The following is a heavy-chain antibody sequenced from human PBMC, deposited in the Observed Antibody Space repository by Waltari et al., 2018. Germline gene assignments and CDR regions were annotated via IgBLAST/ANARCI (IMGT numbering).Heavy chain of an antibody. D-gene: IGHD6-13*01. CDR1: GFTVSSHY. V-gene: IGHV3-53*01. CDR2: IYSGGST. Sequence: EVQLVESGGGLIQPGGSLRLSCAASGFTVSSHYMSWVRQAPGKGLEWVSVIYSGGSTYYADSVKGRFTISRDNSKNTLYLQMNSLRAEDTAVYYCARDSKQLPGLHGMDVWGQGTTVTVSS. CDR3: ARDSKQLPGLHGMDV. J-gene: IGHJ6*02.